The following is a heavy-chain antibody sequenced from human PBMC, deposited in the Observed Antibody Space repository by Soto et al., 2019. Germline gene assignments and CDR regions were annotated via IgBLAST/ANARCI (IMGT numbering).Heavy chain of an antibody. Sequence: QVQLQESGPGLVKPSQTLSLTCTVSGGSISSGGYYWSWIRQHPGKGLEWIGYIYYSGSTYYNPSLKSRVTLSVDTSKNQFSLKLSSVTAADTAVYYCARPVTTWGDWYFDLWGRGTLVTVSS. CDR3: ARPVTTWGDWYFDL. CDR1: GGSISSGGYY. D-gene: IGHD4-4*01. J-gene: IGHJ2*01. V-gene: IGHV4-31*03. CDR2: IYYSGST.